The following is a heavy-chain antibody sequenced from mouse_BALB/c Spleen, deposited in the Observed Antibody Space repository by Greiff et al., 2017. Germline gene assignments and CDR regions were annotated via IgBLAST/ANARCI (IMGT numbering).Heavy chain of an antibody. CDR2: IDPENGNT. CDR1: GFNIKDYY. Sequence: VQLQQSGAELVRPGALVKLSCKASGFNIKDYYMHWVKQRPEQGLEWIGWIDPENGNTIYDPKFQGKASITADKSSSTAYMQLSSLTSEDSAVYYCARSYYAMDYWGQGTSVTVSS. V-gene: IGHV14-1*02. J-gene: IGHJ4*01. CDR3: ARSYYAMDY.